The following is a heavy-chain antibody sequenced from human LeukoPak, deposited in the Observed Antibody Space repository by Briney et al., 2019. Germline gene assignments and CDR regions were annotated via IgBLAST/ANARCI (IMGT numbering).Heavy chain of an antibody. V-gene: IGHV4-59*01. CDR1: GGSISSYY. CDR3: ARSGSYYGDAFDI. CDR2: IYYSGST. Sequence: PSETLSLTCTVSGGSISSYYWSWIRQPPGKGLEGIGYIYYSGSTNYNPSLKSRVTISVDTSKNQFSLKLSSVTAADTAVYYCARSGSYYGDAFDIWGRGTMVTVSS. D-gene: IGHD1-26*01. J-gene: IGHJ3*02.